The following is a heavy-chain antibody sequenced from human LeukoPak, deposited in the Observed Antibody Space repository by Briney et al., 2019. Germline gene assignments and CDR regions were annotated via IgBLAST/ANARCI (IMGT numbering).Heavy chain of an antibody. CDR2: IWYDGSNK. D-gene: IGHD2-15*01. CDR3: ARVDRHSTSTFDY. Sequence: GGSLRLSCAGSGFTFRSYAMHWVRQAPGKGLEWVAVIWYDGSNKYYADSVKGRFTISGDNSKNTLYLQMNSLRAEDTAVYYCARVDRHSTSTFDYWGQGTLVTVSS. J-gene: IGHJ4*02. V-gene: IGHV3-33*08. CDR1: GFTFRSYA.